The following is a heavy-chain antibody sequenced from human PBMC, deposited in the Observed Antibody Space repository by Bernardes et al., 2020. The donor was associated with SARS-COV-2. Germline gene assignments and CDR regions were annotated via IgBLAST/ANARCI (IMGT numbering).Heavy chain of an antibody. Sequence: GSLRLSCAASGFTVSSNYMSWVRQAPGKGLEWVSVIYSGGSTYYADSVKGRFTISRDNSKNTLYLQMNSLRAEDTAVYYCARDQVNRNYYYGMDVWGQGTTVTVSS. CDR2: IYSGGST. D-gene: IGHD3-22*01. CDR1: GFTVSSNY. CDR3: ARDQVNRNYYYGMDV. J-gene: IGHJ6*02. V-gene: IGHV3-66*01.